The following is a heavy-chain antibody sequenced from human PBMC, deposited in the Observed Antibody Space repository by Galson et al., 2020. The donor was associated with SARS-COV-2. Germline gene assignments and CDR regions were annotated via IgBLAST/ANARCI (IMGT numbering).Heavy chain of an antibody. CDR3: ATGSAIRKTHWFDP. D-gene: IGHD2-2*02. J-gene: IGHJ5*02. V-gene: IGHV1-24*01. CDR1: GYTLTELS. Sequence: ASVKVSCKVSGYTLTELSMHWVRQAPGKGLEWMGGFDPEDGKTIYAQKFQGRVTMTEDTSTDTAYMELSSLRSEDTAVYYCATGSAIRKTHWFDPWGQGTLVTVSS. CDR2: FDPEDGKT.